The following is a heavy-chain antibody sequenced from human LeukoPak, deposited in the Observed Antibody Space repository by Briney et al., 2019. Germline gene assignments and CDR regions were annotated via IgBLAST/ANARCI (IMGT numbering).Heavy chain of an antibody. Sequence: ASVKVSCTASGYTFTGYDINWVRQATGQGLEWMGWMNPNSGNTGYAQKFQGRVTMTRDTSISTAYMELSRLRSDDTAVYYCARDGSSSWRYYYYYMDVWGKGTTVTVSS. CDR1: GYTFTGYD. CDR3: ARDGSSSWRYYYYYMDV. V-gene: IGHV1-8*02. CDR2: MNPNSGNT. D-gene: IGHD6-13*01. J-gene: IGHJ6*03.